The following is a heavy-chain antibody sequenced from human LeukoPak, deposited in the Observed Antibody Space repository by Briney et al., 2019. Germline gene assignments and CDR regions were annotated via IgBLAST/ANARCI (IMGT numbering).Heavy chain of an antibody. CDR2: IKQDGSEK. V-gene: IGHV3-7*01. J-gene: IGHJ6*03. CDR1: GFTFSSYS. CDR3: ARGLVLGDLELFNYYYMDV. D-gene: IGHD1-7*01. Sequence: PGGSLRLSCAASGFTFSSYSMNWVRQAPGKGLEWVTNIKQDGSEKHYVDTVKGRFTISRDNAKKSLFLQMDSLRADDTAVYFCARGLVLGDLELFNYYYMDVWGKGTTVTVSS.